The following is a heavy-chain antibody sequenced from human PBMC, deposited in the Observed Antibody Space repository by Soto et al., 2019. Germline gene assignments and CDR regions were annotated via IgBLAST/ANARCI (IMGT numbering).Heavy chain of an antibody. Sequence: GASVKVSCKASGYTFTSYDINWVRQATGQGLEWMGWMNPNSGNTGYAQKFQGRVTMTRNTSISTAYMELSSLRSEDTAVYYCAIAYLANYDFWSGYYIVSAFDIWGQGTMVTVSS. CDR1: GYTFTSYD. D-gene: IGHD3-3*01. J-gene: IGHJ3*02. CDR3: AIAYLANYDFWSGYYIVSAFDI. V-gene: IGHV1-8*01. CDR2: MNPNSGNT.